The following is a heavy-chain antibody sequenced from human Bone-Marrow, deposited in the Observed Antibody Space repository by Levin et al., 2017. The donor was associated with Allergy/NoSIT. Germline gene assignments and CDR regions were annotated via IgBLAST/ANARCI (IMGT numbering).Heavy chain of an antibody. D-gene: IGHD5-18*01. CDR3: AATQDTAMAADAFDI. J-gene: IGHJ3*02. CDR1: GFTFTSSA. Sequence: SVKVSCKASGFTFTSSAMQWVRQARGQRLEWIGWIVVGSGNTNYAQKFQERVTITRDMSTSTAYMELSSLRSEDTAVYYCAATQDTAMAADAFDIWGQGTMVTVSS. V-gene: IGHV1-58*02. CDR2: IVVGSGNT.